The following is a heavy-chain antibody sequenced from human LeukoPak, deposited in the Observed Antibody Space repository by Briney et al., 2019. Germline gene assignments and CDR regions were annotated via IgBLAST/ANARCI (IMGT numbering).Heavy chain of an antibody. CDR1: GGTFSSYA. D-gene: IGHD3-22*01. J-gene: IGHJ4*02. V-gene: IGHV1-69*04. CDR2: IIPILGIA. CDR3: ARAYDSSGYESDY. Sequence: SVKVSCKASGGTFSSYAISWVRQAPGQGLEWMGRIIPILGIANYAQKFQARVTITADKSTSTAYMELSSLRSEDTAVYYCARAYDSSGYESDYWGQGTLVTVSS.